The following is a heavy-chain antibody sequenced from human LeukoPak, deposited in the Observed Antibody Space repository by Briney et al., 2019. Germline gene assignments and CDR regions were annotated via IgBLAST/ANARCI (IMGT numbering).Heavy chain of an antibody. J-gene: IGHJ5*02. CDR3: AREWEFAAAGTNWFDP. Sequence: SETLSLTCTVSGGSISSSSYYWGWIRQPPGKGLEWIGSIYYSGSTYYNPSLKSRVTISVDTSKNQFSLKLSSVTAADTAVYYCAREWEFAAAGTNWFDPWGQRTLVTFSS. CDR2: IYYSGST. V-gene: IGHV4-39*02. D-gene: IGHD6-13*01. CDR1: GGSISSSSYY.